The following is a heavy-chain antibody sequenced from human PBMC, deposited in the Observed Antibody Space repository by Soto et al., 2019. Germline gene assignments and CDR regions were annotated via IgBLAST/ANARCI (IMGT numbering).Heavy chain of an antibody. Sequence: EVQLLESGGGLVQPGGSLSRSCAASGVTFSSYAMSWVRQAPGKGLEWVSAISGSGGSTYYADSGKGRFTISGDNSTNRLYLHMNSLRAEDTAVYYCAKDAPDSGSYYVWDYWGQGTLVTVSS. V-gene: IGHV3-23*01. J-gene: IGHJ4*02. CDR2: ISGSGGST. CDR1: GVTFSSYA. D-gene: IGHD1-26*01. CDR3: AKDAPDSGSYYVWDY.